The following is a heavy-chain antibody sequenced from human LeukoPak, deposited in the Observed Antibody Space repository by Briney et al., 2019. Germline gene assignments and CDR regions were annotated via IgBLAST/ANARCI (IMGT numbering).Heavy chain of an antibody. D-gene: IGHD3-10*01. CDR1: GGSITSYY. CDR3: ARHSNYYGSGSYLDY. V-gene: IGHV4-59*08. Sequence: SETLSLTCTVSGGSITSYYWSWIRQPPGKGLEWIGYIYYSGSTNYNPSPKSRITISVDTSKNQFSLKLSSVTAADTAVYYCARHSNYYGSGSYLDYWGQGTLVTVSS. CDR2: IYYSGST. J-gene: IGHJ4*02.